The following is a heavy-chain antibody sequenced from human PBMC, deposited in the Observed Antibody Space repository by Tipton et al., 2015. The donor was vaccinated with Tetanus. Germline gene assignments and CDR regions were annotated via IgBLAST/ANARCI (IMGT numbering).Heavy chain of an antibody. CDR2: VYPGDSDP. Sequence: QSGAEVKKSGESLKISCKGSGYGFTSKWIGWVRQMPGKGLEWMGIVYPGDSDPRYSPSFQGQVTISADKSISAAYLQWSSLKASDTGIYYCARQDCSGGSCSLDVWGQGTTVTVSS. V-gene: IGHV5-51*01. CDR3: ARQDCSGGSCSLDV. D-gene: IGHD2-15*01. J-gene: IGHJ6*02. CDR1: GYGFTSKW.